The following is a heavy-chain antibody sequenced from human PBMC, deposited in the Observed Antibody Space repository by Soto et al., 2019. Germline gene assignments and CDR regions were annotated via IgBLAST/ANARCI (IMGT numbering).Heavy chain of an antibody. J-gene: IGHJ6*02. D-gene: IGHD6-13*01. CDR2: MNPNSGNT. CDR1: GYTFTSYD. CDR3: ARVRIAAARGAYYYYGMDV. Sequence: QVQLVQSGAEVKKPGASVKVSCKASGYTFTSYDINWVRQATGQGLEWMGWMNPNSGNTGYAQKFQGRVTMTRNTSISTAYMELSSLRSEDTAVYYCARVRIAAARGAYYYYGMDVWGQGTTVTVS. V-gene: IGHV1-8*01.